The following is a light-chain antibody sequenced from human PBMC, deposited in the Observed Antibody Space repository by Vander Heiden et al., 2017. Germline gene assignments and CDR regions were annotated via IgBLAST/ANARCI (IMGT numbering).Light chain of an antibody. Sequence: SSELTQDHAVSVALGQTVRITCQGDSLRSYYASWYQQKPGQAPVLVIYGKNNRPSGIPDRFSGSSSGNTASLTITGAQAEDEADYYCNSRDSSSNHLVFGGGTKLTVL. CDR3: NSRDSSSNHLV. CDR1: SLRSYY. CDR2: GKN. V-gene: IGLV3-19*01. J-gene: IGLJ2*01.